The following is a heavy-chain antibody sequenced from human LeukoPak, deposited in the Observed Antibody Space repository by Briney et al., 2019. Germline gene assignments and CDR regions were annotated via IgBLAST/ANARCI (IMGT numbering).Heavy chain of an antibody. Sequence: GRSLRLSCAASGFTFSSYGMHWVRQAPGKGLEWVAVIWYDGSNKYYADSVKGRFTISRDNSKNTLYLQMNSLRAEDTAVYYCARDAGRYGGYVDYWGQGTLVTVSS. CDR3: ARDAGRYGGYVDY. J-gene: IGHJ4*02. CDR1: GFTFSSYG. CDR2: IWYDGSNK. D-gene: IGHD4-23*01. V-gene: IGHV3-33*01.